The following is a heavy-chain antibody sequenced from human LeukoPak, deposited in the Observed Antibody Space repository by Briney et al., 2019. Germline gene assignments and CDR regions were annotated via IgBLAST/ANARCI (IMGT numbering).Heavy chain of an antibody. CDR3: ARDTSDILTRYLSGPGGGYMDV. Sequence: ASVKVSCKASGYTFTGYYMHWVRHAPGQGLEWMGWINPNSGATNYAQKFQGRVTMTRDTSISTAYMELSRLRSDDTAVYYCARDTSDILTRYLSGPGGGYMDVWGKGTTVTVSS. V-gene: IGHV1-2*02. D-gene: IGHD3-9*01. CDR1: GYTFTGYY. CDR2: INPNSGAT. J-gene: IGHJ6*03.